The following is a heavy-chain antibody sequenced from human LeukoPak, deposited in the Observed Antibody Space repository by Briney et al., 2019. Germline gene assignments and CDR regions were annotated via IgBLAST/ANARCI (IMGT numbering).Heavy chain of an antibody. D-gene: IGHD3-3*01. Sequence: PGGSLRLSCAASGFTFSSYSMNWVRQAPGKGLEWVSYISSSSSTIYYADSVKGRFTISRDNAKNSLYLQMNSLRAEDTAVYYCATEEDSHYDFWSGYYYFDYWGQGTLVTVSS. CDR3: ATEEDSHYDFWSGYYYFDY. V-gene: IGHV3-48*01. CDR1: GFTFSSYS. J-gene: IGHJ4*02. CDR2: ISSSSSTI.